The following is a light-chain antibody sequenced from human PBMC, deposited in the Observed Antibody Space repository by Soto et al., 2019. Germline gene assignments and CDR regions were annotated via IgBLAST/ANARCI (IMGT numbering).Light chain of an antibody. CDR3: SSFTSSYTFV. Sequence: QSVLTQPASVSGSPGQSIAISCTGTSXDVGGYKYVSWYQQHPGKAPKLLISEVSNRPSGVSDRFSGSKSGNTASLTISGLQAEDEADYYCSSFTSSYTFVFESGTKVTVL. J-gene: IGLJ1*01. CDR2: EVS. CDR1: SXDVGGYKY. V-gene: IGLV2-14*01.